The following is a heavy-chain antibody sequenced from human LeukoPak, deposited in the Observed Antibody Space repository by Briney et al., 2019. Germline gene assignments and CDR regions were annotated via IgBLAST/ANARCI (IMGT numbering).Heavy chain of an antibody. Sequence: PSETLSLTCSVSGGSIINNNYYYWGWVRRPPGKGLEWIGSIYYGGSTYYNPSLKSRVTISVDTSKNQFSLKLSSVTATDTAVYYCARVYNWNQHFDYWGQGSLVTVSS. CDR3: ARVYNWNQHFDY. CDR1: GGSIINNNYYY. CDR2: IYYGGST. J-gene: IGHJ4*02. D-gene: IGHD1-1*01. V-gene: IGHV4-39*01.